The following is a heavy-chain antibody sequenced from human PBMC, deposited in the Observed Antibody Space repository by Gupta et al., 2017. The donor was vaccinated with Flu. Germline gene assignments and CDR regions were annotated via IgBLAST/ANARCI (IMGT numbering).Heavy chain of an antibody. V-gene: IGHV1-46*01. J-gene: IGHJ4*02. D-gene: IGHD2-21*01. CDR3: ARGRSCGGDCYYFDY. CDR2: INPEGGRT. CDR1: GYTFTSYE. Sequence: QVQLVQSGAEVQKPGASVKVSCKASGYTFTSYEVHWVRQAPGQGLEWMGVINPEGGRTGYSQESQGRYTWTSDTSTSTVHMELSSLRSEDTAVYYCARGRSCGGDCYYFDYWGQGTRVTVAS.